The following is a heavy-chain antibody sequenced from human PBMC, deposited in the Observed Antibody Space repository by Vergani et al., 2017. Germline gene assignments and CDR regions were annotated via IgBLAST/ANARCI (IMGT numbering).Heavy chain of an antibody. J-gene: IGHJ3*02. CDR1: GFTFSDYY. D-gene: IGHD1-1*01. Sequence: QVQLVESGGGLVKPGGSLRLSCAASGFTFSDYYMSWVRQAPGLGVEWISYISGSGGSTYYADSVKGRFTISRDNSKNTLYLQMNSLRAEDTAVYYCAKDGPRGTAFDIWGQGTMVTVSS. CDR2: ISGSGGST. V-gene: IGHV3-11*01. CDR3: AKDGPRGTAFDI.